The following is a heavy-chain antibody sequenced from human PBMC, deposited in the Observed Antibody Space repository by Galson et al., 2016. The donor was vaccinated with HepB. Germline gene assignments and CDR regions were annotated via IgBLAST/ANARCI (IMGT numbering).Heavy chain of an antibody. J-gene: IGHJ4*02. Sequence: SETLSLTCSVSGGSVSGYYWSWIRQSPGKGLEWIGYIFYTGSTSYNPSLKSRVPMSVDTSENQFSLGLTSVTAADTALYYCARQYSGGPSDYGGQGTLVSVSS. CDR2: IFYTGST. V-gene: IGHV4-59*02. D-gene: IGHD1-26*01. CDR1: GGSVSGYY. CDR3: ARQYSGGPSDY.